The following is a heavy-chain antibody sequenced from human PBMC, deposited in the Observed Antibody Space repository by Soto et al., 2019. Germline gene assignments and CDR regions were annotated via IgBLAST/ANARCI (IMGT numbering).Heavy chain of an antibody. CDR3: ARDIVLDY. Sequence: GGSLRLSCAATGFTFTAYWVHWVRQAPGKGLEWVARFKSDGSSTNYADSVKGRFTISRDNAKNTLYLQMNSLRAEDMAVYYCARDIVLDYWGQGTLVTVSS. V-gene: IGHV3-74*01. CDR1: GFTFTAYW. J-gene: IGHJ4*02. D-gene: IGHD2-15*01. CDR2: FKSDGSST.